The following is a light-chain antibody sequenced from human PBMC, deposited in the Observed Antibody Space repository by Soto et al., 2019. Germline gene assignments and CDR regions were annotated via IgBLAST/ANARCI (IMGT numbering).Light chain of an antibody. CDR2: DAS. CDR3: QQYNSHADT. V-gene: IGKV1-5*01. Sequence: DIQMTQSPSTLSASVGDRVTITCRASQSISSWLAWYQQKPGKAPKLLIYDASSLESGVPSRFSGSGSGTEFTLTISSLQPDDFVTYYCQQYNSHADTFGGGTKV. J-gene: IGKJ4*01. CDR1: QSISSW.